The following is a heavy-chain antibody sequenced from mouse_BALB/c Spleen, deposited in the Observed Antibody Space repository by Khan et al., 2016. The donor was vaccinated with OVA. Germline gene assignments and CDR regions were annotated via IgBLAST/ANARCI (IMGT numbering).Heavy chain of an antibody. CDR3: ARDGYSPWFAY. Sequence: VQLKQSGAELVRPGALVKLSCKASGFNIKDYYMHWVKQRPEQGLVWIGRIDPENGDTIYDPKFQGKASITSDTSYNTAYLQLSSLTSEDTAVYYCARDGYSPWFAYWGQGTLVTVSA. CDR2: IDPENGDT. D-gene: IGHD2-3*01. J-gene: IGHJ3*01. V-gene: IGHV14-1*02. CDR1: GFNIKDYY.